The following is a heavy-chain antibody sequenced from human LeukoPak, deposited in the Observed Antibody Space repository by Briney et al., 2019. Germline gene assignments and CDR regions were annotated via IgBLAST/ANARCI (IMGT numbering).Heavy chain of an antibody. V-gene: IGHV4-34*01. J-gene: IGHJ3*02. Sequence: SETLSLTCAVYGGSFSGFYWSWIRQPPGKGLEWIGEINQSGSTNYNPSLKSRVTMSVDTSKNQFSLKLSSVTAADTAVYYCARGIAAASERALDIWGQGTTVTVSS. D-gene: IGHD6-13*01. CDR1: GGSFSGFY. CDR2: INQSGST. CDR3: ARGIAAASERALDI.